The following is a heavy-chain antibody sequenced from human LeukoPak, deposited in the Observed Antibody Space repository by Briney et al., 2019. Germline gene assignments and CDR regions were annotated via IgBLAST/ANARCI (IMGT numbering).Heavy chain of an antibody. CDR1: GYTFTSYY. D-gene: IGHD2-15*01. J-gene: IGHJ4*02. CDR3: ARVNCSGGSCYSYLDY. V-gene: IGHV1-46*01. Sequence: ASVKVSCKASGYTFTSYYMHWVRQAPGQGLEWMGIINPSGGSTSYAQKFQGRVTMTEDTSTDTAYMELSSLRSEDTAVYYCARVNCSGGSCYSYLDYWGQGTLVTVSS. CDR2: INPSGGST.